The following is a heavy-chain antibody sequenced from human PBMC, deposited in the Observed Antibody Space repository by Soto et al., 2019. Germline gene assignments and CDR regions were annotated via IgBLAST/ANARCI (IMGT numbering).Heavy chain of an antibody. CDR3: ARDHQSGGNSQIYYYYGMDV. V-gene: IGHV3-33*01. J-gene: IGHJ6*02. CDR2: IWHDGSNK. CDR1: GFTFSSYG. Sequence: GGSLRLSCAASGFTFSSYGMPWVRQAPGKGLEWVAVIWHDGSNKYYADSVKGRFTISRDNSKNTLYLQMNSLRAEDTAVYYCARDHQSGGNSQIYYYYGMDVWGQGTTVTVSS. D-gene: IGHD1-26*01.